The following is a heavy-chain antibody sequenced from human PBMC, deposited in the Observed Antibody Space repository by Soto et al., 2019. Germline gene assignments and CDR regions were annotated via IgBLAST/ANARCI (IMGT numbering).Heavy chain of an antibody. D-gene: IGHD6-19*01. CDR3: AREGKWLVHASAFDS. CDR1: GGSISSYY. J-gene: IGHJ3*02. V-gene: IGHV4-59*01. Sequence: PSETLSLTCTVSGGSISSYYWSWIRQPPGKGLEWIGYIYYSGSTNYNPSLKSRVTISVDTSKNQFSLKLSSVTAADTAVYYCAREGKWLVHASAFDSWGQGTMVTVSS. CDR2: IYYSGST.